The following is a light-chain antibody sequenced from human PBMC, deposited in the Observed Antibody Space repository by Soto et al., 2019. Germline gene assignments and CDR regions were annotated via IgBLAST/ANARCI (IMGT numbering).Light chain of an antibody. Sequence: EIVLTQSPATLSLSPGVRATLSCRASQSVSYYLAWYQQKPGQAPRLLIYDASNRATGIPARFSGSGSGTDFTLTISSLEPEDFAVYYCQQRSSWPIIFGGGTKVEIK. V-gene: IGKV3-11*01. J-gene: IGKJ4*01. CDR2: DAS. CDR3: QQRSSWPII. CDR1: QSVSYY.